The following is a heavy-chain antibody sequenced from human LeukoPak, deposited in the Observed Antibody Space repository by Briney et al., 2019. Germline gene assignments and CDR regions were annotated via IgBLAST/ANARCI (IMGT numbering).Heavy chain of an antibody. CDR1: GFTFDDYA. V-gene: IGHV3-9*03. CDR2: ISWNSGSI. J-gene: IGHJ4*02. Sequence: PGGSLRLSCAVSGFTFDDYAMHWVRQAPGKGLEWVSGISWNSGSIGYADSVKGRFTISRDNAKNSLYLQMNSLRAEDMALYYCAKDIGVGYCNGCLFDYWGQGTLVTVSS. D-gene: IGHD2-15*01. CDR3: AKDIGVGYCNGCLFDY.